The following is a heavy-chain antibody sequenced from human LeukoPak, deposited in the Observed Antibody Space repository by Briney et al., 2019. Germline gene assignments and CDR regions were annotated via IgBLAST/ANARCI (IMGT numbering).Heavy chain of an antibody. Sequence: ASVKVSCKASGYTFTSYGISWVRQAPGQGLEWMGWISAYNGNTNYAQKLQGRVTMTTDTSTSTAYMELRSLRSDDTAVYYCAREGPHCYDRYYYGMDVWGQGTTVTVSS. CDR1: GYTFTSYG. CDR3: AREGPHCYDRYYYGMDV. CDR2: ISAYNGNT. D-gene: IGHD3-22*01. V-gene: IGHV1-18*01. J-gene: IGHJ6*02.